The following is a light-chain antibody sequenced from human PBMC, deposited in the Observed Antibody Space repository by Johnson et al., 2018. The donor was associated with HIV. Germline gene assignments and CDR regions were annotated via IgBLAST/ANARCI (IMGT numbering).Light chain of an antibody. CDR3: GTWDSSLGVGV. J-gene: IGLJ1*01. CDR1: SSNVGNNY. V-gene: IGLV1-51*02. CDR2: ENN. Sequence: QSVLSQPPSVSAAPGQKVTIYCSGSSSNVGNNYVSWYQQLPGTAPKLLIYENNKRPSGIPDRFSGSKSGTSATLGITGLQTGDEADYYCGTWDSSLGVGVFGTGTKVTVL.